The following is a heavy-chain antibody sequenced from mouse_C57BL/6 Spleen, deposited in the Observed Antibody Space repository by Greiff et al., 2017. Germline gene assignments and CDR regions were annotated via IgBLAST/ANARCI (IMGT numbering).Heavy chain of an antibody. CDR2: IYPGDGDT. V-gene: IGHV1-80*01. CDR1: GYAFSSYW. CDR3: ARDWDEDAMDY. J-gene: IGHJ4*01. D-gene: IGHD4-1*01. Sequence: VQLQQSGAELVKPGASVKISCKASGYAFSSYWMNWVKQRPGKGLEWIGQIYPGDGDTNYNGKFKGKATLTADKSSSTAYMQLSSLTSEDSAVYFCARDWDEDAMDYWGQGTSVTVSS.